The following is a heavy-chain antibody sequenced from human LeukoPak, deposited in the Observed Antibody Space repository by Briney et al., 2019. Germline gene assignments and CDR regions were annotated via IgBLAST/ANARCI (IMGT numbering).Heavy chain of an antibody. Sequence: GASVKVSCNASGGTFSSYAISWVRQAPGQGLEWMGGIIPIFGTANYAQKFQGRVTITADESTSTAYMELSSLRSEDTAVYYCARTPEREWLSRPYYYYYMDVWGKGTTVTVSS. J-gene: IGHJ6*03. CDR3: ARTPEREWLSRPYYYYYMDV. CDR1: GGTFSSYA. D-gene: IGHD3-3*01. V-gene: IGHV1-69*13. CDR2: IIPIFGTA.